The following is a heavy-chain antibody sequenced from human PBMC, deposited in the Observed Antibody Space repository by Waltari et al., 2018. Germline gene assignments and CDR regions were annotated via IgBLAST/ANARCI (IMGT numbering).Heavy chain of an antibody. CDR2: ISGGGTGT. Sequence: EVQLLESGGGLVQPGGSLRLSWAASAINFSGSAMSWVRQAPGKGLEWVSFISGGGTGTYYGDSVKGRFTISRDNSKSTVYLQKNSLRAEDTAVYYCARCTGGSCYGFDYWGQGTLVTVSS. V-gene: IGHV3-23*03. D-gene: IGHD2-15*01. CDR3: ARCTGGSCYGFDY. J-gene: IGHJ4*02. CDR1: AINFSGSA.